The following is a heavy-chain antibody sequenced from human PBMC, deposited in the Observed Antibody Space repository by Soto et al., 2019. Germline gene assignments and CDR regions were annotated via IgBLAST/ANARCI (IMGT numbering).Heavy chain of an antibody. V-gene: IGHV1-24*01. CDR1: GYTLTELS. CDR3: AGRGLMDYYYYYGMDV. Sequence: GASVKVSCKVSGYTLTELSMHWVRQAPGKGLEWMGGFDPEDGETIYAQKFQGRVTITEDKSTSTAYMELSSLRSEDTAVYYCAGRGLMDYYYYYGMDVWGQGTTVTVSS. J-gene: IGHJ6*02. CDR2: FDPEDGET.